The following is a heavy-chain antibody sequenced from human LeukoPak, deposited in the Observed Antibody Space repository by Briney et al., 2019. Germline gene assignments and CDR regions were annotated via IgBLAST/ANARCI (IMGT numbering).Heavy chain of an antibody. Sequence: GGSLRLSCAASGFTFSSYSMNWVRQAPGKGLEWVSAISGSGGSTYYADSVKGRFTISRDNSKNTLYLQMNSLRAEDTAVYYCAKSRIGYCSSTSCYSDYWGQGTLVTVSS. D-gene: IGHD2-2*01. CDR3: AKSRIGYCSSTSCYSDY. V-gene: IGHV3-23*01. CDR2: ISGSGGST. J-gene: IGHJ4*02. CDR1: GFTFSSYS.